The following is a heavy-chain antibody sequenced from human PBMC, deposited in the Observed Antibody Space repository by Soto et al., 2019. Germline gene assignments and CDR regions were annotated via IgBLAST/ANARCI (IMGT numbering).Heavy chain of an antibody. J-gene: IGHJ4*02. CDR2: MYNSGST. D-gene: IGHD3-10*01. V-gene: IGHV4-59*08. CDR3: ASMGYHYGSGSYPLDY. CDR1: GGSISSYY. Sequence: QVQLQESGPGLVKPSETLSLTCTVSGGSISSYYWTWIRQPPGKGLEWIGFMYNSGSTHYNTSLKSRVTISLDPSKTQFSLTLRSVTAADTAVYYCASMGYHYGSGSYPLDYWGQGTLVTVSS.